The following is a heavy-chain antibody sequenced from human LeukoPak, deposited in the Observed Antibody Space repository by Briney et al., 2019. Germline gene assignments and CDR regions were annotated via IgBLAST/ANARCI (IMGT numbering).Heavy chain of an antibody. CDR1: GITFSSFA. CDR3: AKEASGYGYYFDY. D-gene: IGHD3-10*01. V-gene: IGHV3-23*01. J-gene: IGHJ4*02. CDR2: ISDSGGTT. Sequence: GGSLRLSCAASGITFSSFAMSWVRQTPGKGPEWVSVISDSGGTTFYADSVKGRFTISRDNSKNTLYLQMNSLRAEDTAVYYCAKEASGYGYYFDYWGQGTLVTVSS.